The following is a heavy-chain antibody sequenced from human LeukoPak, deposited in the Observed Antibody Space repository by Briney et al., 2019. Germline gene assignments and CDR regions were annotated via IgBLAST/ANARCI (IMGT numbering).Heavy chain of an antibody. J-gene: IGHJ3*02. CDR2: ISSSSSTI. Sequence: PGGSLRLSCAASGFTLSTYTMNWVRRAPGKGLQGFSYISSSSSTIYYADSVKGRFTISRDNAKNSLYLQMNSLRDEDTAVYYCAREYSSSSGRAFDIWGQGTMVTVSS. V-gene: IGHV3-48*02. D-gene: IGHD6-6*01. CDR1: GFTLSTYT. CDR3: AREYSSSSGRAFDI.